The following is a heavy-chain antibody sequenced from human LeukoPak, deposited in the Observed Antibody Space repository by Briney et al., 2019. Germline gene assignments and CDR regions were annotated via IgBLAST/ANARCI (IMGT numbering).Heavy chain of an antibody. CDR1: GYTFTSYG. J-gene: IGHJ6*02. Sequence: ASVKVSCKASGYTFTSYGISWVGQAPGQGLEWMGWISAYNGNTNYAQKLQGRVTMTTDTSTSTAYMELRSLRSDDTAVYYCARDLITIFGVVITRYGMDVWGQGTTVTVSS. V-gene: IGHV1-18*01. CDR2: ISAYNGNT. D-gene: IGHD3-3*01. CDR3: ARDLITIFGVVITRYGMDV.